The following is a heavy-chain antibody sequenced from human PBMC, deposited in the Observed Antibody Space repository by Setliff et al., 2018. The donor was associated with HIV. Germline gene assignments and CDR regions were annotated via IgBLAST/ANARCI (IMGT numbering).Heavy chain of an antibody. D-gene: IGHD2-15*01. V-gene: IGHV4-39*01. CDR3: ATHDGYSHFDY. J-gene: IGHJ4*02. Sequence: SETLSLTCSVSGGSISSSANYWGWIRQSPGKDLEWLGSIYHSGSTYYNPSLKSRVTISVDTSKNQFSLRLRSVTAADTAAYFCATHDGYSHFDYWGQGALVTVSS. CDR1: GGSISSSANY. CDR2: IYHSGST.